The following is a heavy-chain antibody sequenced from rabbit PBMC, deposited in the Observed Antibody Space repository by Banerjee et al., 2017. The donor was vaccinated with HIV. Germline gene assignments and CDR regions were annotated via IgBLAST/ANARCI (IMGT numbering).Heavy chain of an antibody. D-gene: IGHD4-1*01. CDR3: ARDLAGVVGWNFGL. CDR2: IVTGSGTT. J-gene: IGHJ4*01. V-gene: IGHV1S40*01. CDR1: GFTISSRYY. Sequence: QSLEESGGGLVQPEGSLALTCKASGFTISSRYYMCWVRQAPGKGLEWIGCIVTGSGTTYYASWAKGRFTISKTSSTGVTLQMTSLTAADTATYFCARDLAGVVGWNFGLWGPGTLVTVS.